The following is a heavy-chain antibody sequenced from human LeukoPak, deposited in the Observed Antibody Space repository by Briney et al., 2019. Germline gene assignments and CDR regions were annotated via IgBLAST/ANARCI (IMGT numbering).Heavy chain of an antibody. V-gene: IGHV4-4*07. J-gene: IGHJ4*02. CDR3: ASHTMVRGVITGYSDY. CDR1: GGSISSYY. CDR2: IYTSGST. D-gene: IGHD3-10*01. Sequence: SETLSPTCTVSGGSISSYYWSWIRQPAGKGLEWIGRIYTSGSTNYNPSLKSRVTMSVDTSKNQFSLKLSSVTAADTAVYYCASHTMVRGVITGYSDYWGQGTLVTVSS.